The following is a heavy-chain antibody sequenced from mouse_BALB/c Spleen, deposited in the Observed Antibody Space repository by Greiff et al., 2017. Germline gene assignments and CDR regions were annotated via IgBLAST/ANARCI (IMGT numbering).Heavy chain of an antibody. CDR3: ASGLAWFAY. Sequence: QVQLQQPGAELVKPGASVKLSCKASGYTFTSYWMHWVKQRPGQGLEWIGEINPSNGRTNYNEKFKSKATLTVDKSSITAYMQLSSLTSEDSAVYYCASGLAWFAYWGQGTLVTVSA. CDR1: GYTFTSYW. V-gene: IGHV1S81*02. J-gene: IGHJ3*01. CDR2: INPSNGRT.